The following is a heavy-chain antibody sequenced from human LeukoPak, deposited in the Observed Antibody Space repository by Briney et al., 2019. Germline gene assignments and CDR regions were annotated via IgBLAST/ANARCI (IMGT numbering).Heavy chain of an antibody. CDR1: GFTFSSYG. D-gene: IGHD5-24*01. Sequence: GGSLRLSCAASGFTFSSYGMHWVRQAPGKGLEWVAVIWYDGSNKYYADSVKGRFTISRDNSKNTLYLQMNSLRAEDTAVYYCASVIADGYSEFWGQGTLVTVSS. V-gene: IGHV3-33*08. CDR2: IWYDGSNK. CDR3: ASVIADGYSEF. J-gene: IGHJ4*02.